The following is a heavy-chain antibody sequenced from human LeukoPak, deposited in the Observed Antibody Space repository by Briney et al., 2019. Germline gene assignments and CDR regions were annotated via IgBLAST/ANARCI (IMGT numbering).Heavy chain of an antibody. V-gene: IGHV4-59*01. CDR3: ARGPRVGVAGSYFDY. CDR1: GGSISGYY. J-gene: IGHJ4*02. CDR2: IYYSGST. D-gene: IGHD6-19*01. Sequence: SETLSLTCTVSGGSISGYYWSWIRQYPGKGLEWIGYIYYSGSTNYNPSLKSRVTISVDTSKNQFSLKLSSVTAADTAVYYCARGPRVGVAGSYFDYWGQGTLVTVSS.